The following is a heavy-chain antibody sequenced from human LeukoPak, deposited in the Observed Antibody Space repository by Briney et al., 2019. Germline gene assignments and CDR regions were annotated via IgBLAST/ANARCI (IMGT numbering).Heavy chain of an antibody. V-gene: IGHV3-49*04. D-gene: IGHD1-26*01. Sequence: GRSLRLSCTASGFTFGDYAMSWVRQAPGKGLEWVGFIRSKAYGGTTEYAASVKGRFTISRDDSKSIAYLQMNSLKTEDTAVYYCTRQWELLPDYWGQGTLVTASS. J-gene: IGHJ4*02. CDR1: GFTFGDYA. CDR3: TRQWELLPDY. CDR2: IRSKAYGGTT.